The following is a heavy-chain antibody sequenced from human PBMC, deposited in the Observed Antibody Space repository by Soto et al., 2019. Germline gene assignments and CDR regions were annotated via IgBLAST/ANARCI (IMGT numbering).Heavy chain of an antibody. J-gene: IGHJ3*02. V-gene: IGHV3-23*01. D-gene: IGHD3-22*01. CDR1: GFTFSSYA. CDR2: ISGSGGST. CDR3: ANLDYDSSGYRYDAFDI. Sequence: GGSLRLSCAASGFTFSSYAMSWVRQAPGKGLEWVSAISGSGGSTYYADSVKGRFTISRDNSKNTLYLQMNSLRAEDTAVYYCANLDYDSSGYRYDAFDIWGQGAMVTVSS.